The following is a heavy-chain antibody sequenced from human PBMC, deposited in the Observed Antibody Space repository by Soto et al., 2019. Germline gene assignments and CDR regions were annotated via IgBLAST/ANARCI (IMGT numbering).Heavy chain of an antibody. J-gene: IGHJ4*02. CDR1: GYTFTGYY. V-gene: IGHV1-2*02. Sequence: KVSCKASGYTFTGYYMHWVRQAPGQGPEWMGWINPNSGNTKYAQSFQGRVTMTRDTSTSTAYMELTWLRSDDAAIYYCARAGDNGDRCFDAWGQGTLVTVSS. D-gene: IGHD7-27*01. CDR3: ARAGDNGDRCFDA. CDR2: INPNSGNT.